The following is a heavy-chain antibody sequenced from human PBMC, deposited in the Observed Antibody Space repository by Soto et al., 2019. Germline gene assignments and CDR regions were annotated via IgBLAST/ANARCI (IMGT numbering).Heavy chain of an antibody. CDR2: IWYDGSNK. CDR3: ARDRYSSGWHGMDV. J-gene: IGHJ6*02. CDR1: GFTFSSYG. D-gene: IGHD6-19*01. V-gene: IGHV3-33*01. Sequence: PGGSLRLSCAASGFTFSSYGMHWVRQAPGKGLEWVAVIWYDGSNKYYADSVKGRFTISRDNSKNTLYLQMNSLRAEDTAVYYCARDRYSSGWHGMDVWGQGTTVTVSS.